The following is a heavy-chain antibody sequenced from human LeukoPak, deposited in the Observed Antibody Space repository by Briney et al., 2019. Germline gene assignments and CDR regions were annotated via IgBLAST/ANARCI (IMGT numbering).Heavy chain of an antibody. J-gene: IGHJ5*02. V-gene: IGHV3-30*04. CDR1: GFTFSSYA. CDR2: ISYDESNK. D-gene: IGHD6-19*01. Sequence: GRSLRLSCAASGFTFSSYAMHWVRQAPGKGLEWVAVISYDESNKYYADSVKGRFTISRDNSKNTLYLQMNSLRAEDTAVYYCAGQQWLVHSNWFDPWGQGTLVTVSS. CDR3: AGQQWLVHSNWFDP.